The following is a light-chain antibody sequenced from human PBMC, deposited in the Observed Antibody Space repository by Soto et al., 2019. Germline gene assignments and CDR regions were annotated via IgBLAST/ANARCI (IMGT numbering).Light chain of an antibody. Sequence: QSVLTQPASVSGSPGQSITISCTGTSSDVGSYNLVSWYQQHLGKAPKLMIYEGSKRPSGVSNRFSGSKSGNTASLTISGLQAEDEADYYCCSYAGSSTFKVFGGGTKLTVL. CDR1: SSDVGSYNL. CDR2: EGS. J-gene: IGLJ2*01. CDR3: CSYAGSSTFKV. V-gene: IGLV2-23*03.